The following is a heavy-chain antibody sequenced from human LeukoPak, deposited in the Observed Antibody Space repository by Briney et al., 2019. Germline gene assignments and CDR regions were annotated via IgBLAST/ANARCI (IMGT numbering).Heavy chain of an antibody. Sequence: PGGSLRLSCAASGFAFSSYWMHWVRQAPGKGLVWVSRINSDGSSTSYADSVKGRFTISRDNAKNTLYLQMNSLRAEDTALYYCARELGYCSSTSCYQYAFDIWGQGTMVTVSS. V-gene: IGHV3-74*01. CDR3: ARELGYCSSTSCYQYAFDI. D-gene: IGHD2-2*01. CDR2: INSDGSST. J-gene: IGHJ3*02. CDR1: GFAFSSYW.